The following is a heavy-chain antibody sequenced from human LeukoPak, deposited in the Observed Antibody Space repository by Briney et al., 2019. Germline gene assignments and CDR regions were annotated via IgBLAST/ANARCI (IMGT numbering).Heavy chain of an antibody. V-gene: IGHV3-13*01. CDR1: GFTLGGHD. CDR2: VSAGHHA. D-gene: IGHD5-18*01. CDR3: VREARGYHYTYFDY. J-gene: IGHJ4*02. Sequence: GGSLRLSCTASGFTLGGHDMHWVRQTTGDGLEWVAAVSAGHHAFYAGSAKGRFTVSREDAKNSLYLQMNSLRAGDTAVYYCVREARGYHYTYFDYWGQGSLVTVSS.